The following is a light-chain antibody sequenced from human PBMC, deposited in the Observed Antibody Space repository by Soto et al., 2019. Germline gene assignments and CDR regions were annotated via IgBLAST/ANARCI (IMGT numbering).Light chain of an antibody. CDR3: SSYTSSSTPV. V-gene: IGLV2-14*01. Sequence: QSVLTQPASVSGSPGQSITISCTGTSSDVGGYNYVSWYQQHPGKAPKLMIYDVSNRPSGVSNRFSGSKSGSTASLTISGLQAEDEADYYCSSYTSSSTPVFGTGTKLTVL. J-gene: IGLJ1*01. CDR2: DVS. CDR1: SSDVGGYNY.